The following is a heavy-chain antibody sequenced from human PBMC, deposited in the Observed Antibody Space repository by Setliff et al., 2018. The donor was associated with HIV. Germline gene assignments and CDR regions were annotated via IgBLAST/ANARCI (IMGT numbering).Heavy chain of an antibody. V-gene: IGHV4-38-2*01. Sequence: ETLSLTCAVSASSISSDYCWGRIRQPPGKGLEWIGSTHHSGSTYYNPSLNSRVTISADTSKNHFSLKLRSVTAADTAVYYCARHLLRGYIYIVFDYWGQGTLVTVS. J-gene: IGHJ4*02. CDR3: ARHLLRGYIYIVFDY. CDR1: ASSISSDYC. D-gene: IGHD5-18*01. CDR2: THHSGST.